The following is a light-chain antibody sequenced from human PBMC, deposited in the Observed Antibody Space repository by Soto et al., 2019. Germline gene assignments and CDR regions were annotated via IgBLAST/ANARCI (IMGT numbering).Light chain of an antibody. Sequence: DIQMTQSPSTLSGSVGDRVTITCRASQTISSWLAWYQQKPGKAPKLLIYKASTLESGVPSRFSGSGSGTDFTLTISSLQPEDFATYYCKQSYSTPITFGQGTRLEIK. CDR1: QTISSW. CDR3: KQSYSTPIT. J-gene: IGKJ5*01. CDR2: KAS. V-gene: IGKV1-5*03.